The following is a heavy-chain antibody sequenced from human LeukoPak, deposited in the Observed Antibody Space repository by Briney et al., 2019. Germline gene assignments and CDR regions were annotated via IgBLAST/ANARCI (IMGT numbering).Heavy chain of an antibody. J-gene: IGHJ4*02. V-gene: IGHV1-2*02. Sequence: ASVKVSCKASGYTFTGYCMHWVRQAPGQGLEWMGWIDPNSGGTNYAQKFQGRVTMTRDTSISTAYIELSRLRSDDTAVYYCARDPSGWELPTDYWGQGTLVTVSS. CDR1: GYTFTGYC. CDR3: ARDPSGWELPTDY. CDR2: IDPNSGGT. D-gene: IGHD1-26*01.